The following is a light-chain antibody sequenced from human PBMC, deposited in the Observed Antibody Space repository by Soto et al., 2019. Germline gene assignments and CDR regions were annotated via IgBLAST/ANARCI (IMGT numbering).Light chain of an antibody. Sequence: EIVMTQSPATLSVSPGERATLSRRASQSLDSNLAWYQQKPGQAPRLLIYGASTRATGIPARFSGSESGTEFTLTISSLQSEDFAVYYCQQYNNWPWTFGRGTKVEIK. CDR1: QSLDSN. V-gene: IGKV3-15*01. CDR2: GAS. J-gene: IGKJ1*01. CDR3: QQYNNWPWT.